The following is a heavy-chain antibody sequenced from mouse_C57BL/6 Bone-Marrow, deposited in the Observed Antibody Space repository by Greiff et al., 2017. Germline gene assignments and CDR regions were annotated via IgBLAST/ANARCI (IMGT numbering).Heavy chain of an antibody. V-gene: IGHV1-42*01. CDR3: ARGVTGTGAY. Sequence: VQLQQSGPELVKPGASVKISCKASGYSFTGYYMNWVKQSPEKSLEWIGEINPSTGGTTYNQKFKAKATLTVDKSSSTAYMQLKSLTSEDSAVYYCARGVTGTGAYWGQGTLVTVSA. J-gene: IGHJ3*01. CDR2: INPSTGGT. CDR1: GYSFTGYY. D-gene: IGHD4-1*01.